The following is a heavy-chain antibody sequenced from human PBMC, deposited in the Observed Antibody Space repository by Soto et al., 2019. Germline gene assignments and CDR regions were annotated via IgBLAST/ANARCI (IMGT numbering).Heavy chain of an antibody. V-gene: IGHV1-46*03. CDR3: ARDIKPSSWYGVFDY. CDR1: GYTFASYY. D-gene: IGHD6-13*01. J-gene: IGHJ4*02. Sequence: ASVKVSCKASGYTFASYYMHWVRQAPGQGLEWMGIINPSGGSTSYAQNLQGRVTMTRDTSTSTVYMELSSLRSEDTAVYYCARDIKPSSWYGVFDYWGQGTLVTVSS. CDR2: INPSGGST.